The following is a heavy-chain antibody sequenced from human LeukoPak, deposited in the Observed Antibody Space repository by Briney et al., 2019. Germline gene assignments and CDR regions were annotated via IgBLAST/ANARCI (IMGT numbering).Heavy chain of an antibody. CDR3: ARGGATTFGLWGNAFDI. Sequence: GGSLRLSCAASGFTFNDYWMTWVRQAPGRGLEWVANIKQDGSEKYYVDSVKGRFTISRDNAKNSLYLQMNSLRAEDTAVYYCARGGATTFGLWGNAFDIWGQGTMVTVSS. CDR1: GFTFNDYW. J-gene: IGHJ3*02. D-gene: IGHD3-3*01. V-gene: IGHV3-7*01. CDR2: IKQDGSEK.